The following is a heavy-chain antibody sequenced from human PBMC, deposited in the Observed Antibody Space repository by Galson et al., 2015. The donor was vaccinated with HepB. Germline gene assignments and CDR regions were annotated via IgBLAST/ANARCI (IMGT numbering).Heavy chain of an antibody. CDR2: IRSRANNHAT. CDR1: GFTFSGST. CDR3: TSDYYDSNIDY. Sequence: SLRLSCAASGFTFSGSTLHWVRQASGKGLEWVGRIRSRANNHATAYAASVKGRFIISRDDSKNTAYLQMNSLKTEDTAVYYCTSDYYDSNIDYWGQGTLVTVSS. V-gene: IGHV3-73*01. D-gene: IGHD3-22*01. J-gene: IGHJ4*02.